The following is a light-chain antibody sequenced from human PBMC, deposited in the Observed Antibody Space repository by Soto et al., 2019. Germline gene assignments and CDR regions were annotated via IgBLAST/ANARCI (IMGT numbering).Light chain of an antibody. V-gene: IGLV2-14*01. Sequence: QSALTQPASVSGSPGQSITVSCTGTSSDIGGHKNVSWYQHHPGKVPKLIIYEVSNRPSGVSNRFSGSKSGNTASLTVSGLQAEDEADYYCCSYTTTSTVLFGGGTKLTVL. CDR3: CSYTTTSTVL. CDR1: SSDIGGHKN. J-gene: IGLJ2*01. CDR2: EVS.